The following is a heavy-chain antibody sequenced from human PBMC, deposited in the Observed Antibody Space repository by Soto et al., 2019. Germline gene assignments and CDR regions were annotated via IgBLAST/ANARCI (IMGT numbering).Heavy chain of an antibody. CDR1: GFTFDDYA. J-gene: IGHJ4*02. Sequence: HPGGSLRLSCAASGFTFDDYAMHWVRQAPGKGLEWVSGISWNSGSIGYADSVKGRFTISRDNAKNSLYLQMNSLRAEDTALYYCAKVRDYSSAYYFDYWGQGTLVTVSS. CDR3: AKVRDYSSAYYFDY. D-gene: IGHD6-6*01. V-gene: IGHV3-9*01. CDR2: ISWNSGSI.